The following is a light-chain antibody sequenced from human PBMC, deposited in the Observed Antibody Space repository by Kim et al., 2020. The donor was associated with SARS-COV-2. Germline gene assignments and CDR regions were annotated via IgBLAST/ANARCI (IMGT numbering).Light chain of an antibody. CDR3: QQANGFPIT. J-gene: IGKJ5*01. CDR1: QPISSW. V-gene: IGKV1-12*01. CDR2: AAS. Sequence: DTQMTQSPSSVSASVGDRVTITCRASQPISSWLAWYHQQPGTAPKLLIYAASTLQSGVPSRFIGSESGTDFTLTITSLQPEDFGTYYCQQANGFPITFGQGTRLEI.